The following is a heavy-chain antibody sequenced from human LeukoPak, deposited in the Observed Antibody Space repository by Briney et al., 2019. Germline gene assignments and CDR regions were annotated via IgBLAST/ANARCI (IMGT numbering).Heavy chain of an antibody. CDR1: GXXXXSYA. D-gene: IGHD2-2*02. CDR3: AKRRYCSSSSCYSFDY. J-gene: IGHJ4*02. CDR2: ISDSGGST. V-gene: IGHV3-23*01. Sequence: SGXXXXSYAMNWVRQAPGKGLEWVSAISDSGGSTYYADSVKGRFTISRDNSKNTLYLQMNSLRAEDTAVYYCAKRRYCSSSSCYSFDYWGQGTLVTVSS.